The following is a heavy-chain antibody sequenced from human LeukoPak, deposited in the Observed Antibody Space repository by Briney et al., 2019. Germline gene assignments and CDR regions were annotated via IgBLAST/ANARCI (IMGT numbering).Heavy chain of an antibody. CDR2: KSDGKT. CDR1: GFTFSEHS. V-gene: IGHV3-74*01. Sequence: GGSLRLSCEASGFTFSEHSMSWVRQAPGKGLVWVSRKSDGKTNYADSVKGRFTISRDNAKNTVSLQMDSLRAEDTGVYYCARAPSEVGGYYPEYFRHWGQGTLVTVSS. CDR3: ARAPSEVGGYYPEYFRH. D-gene: IGHD3-22*01. J-gene: IGHJ1*01.